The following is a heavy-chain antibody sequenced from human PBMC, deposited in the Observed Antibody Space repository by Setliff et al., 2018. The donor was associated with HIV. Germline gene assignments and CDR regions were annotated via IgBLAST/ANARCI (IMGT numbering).Heavy chain of an antibody. J-gene: IGHJ5*02. D-gene: IGHD3-22*01. CDR2: IYYSGTT. CDR1: GGSISRDSFY. CDR3: AGDSGYPSNWFDP. Sequence: PSETLSLTCTVSGGSISRDSFYWGWFRQHPGEGLEWIGSIYYSGTTYYAPSLETRLTISVETSTNQFSLKLTSVTAADTAMYFCAGDSGYPSNWFDPWGQGILVTVSS. V-gene: IGHV4-39*02.